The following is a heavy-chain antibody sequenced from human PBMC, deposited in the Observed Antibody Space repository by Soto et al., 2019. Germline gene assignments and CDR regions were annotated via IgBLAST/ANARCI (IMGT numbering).Heavy chain of an antibody. V-gene: IGHV4-4*02. D-gene: IGHD6-19*01. CDR3: VAMAGMWPTVFWFDP. J-gene: IGHJ5*02. Sequence: QIQLQESGPGLVAPSGTLSLTCTVSGVSININKWWSWVRQPPGKVPEWLGEIYYRGTANYNPSLKSRFTISVDKSKNQFSLNLTSVTAADTAVYYRVAMAGMWPTVFWFDPWGQGALVTVSS. CDR2: IYYRGTA. CDR1: GVSININKW.